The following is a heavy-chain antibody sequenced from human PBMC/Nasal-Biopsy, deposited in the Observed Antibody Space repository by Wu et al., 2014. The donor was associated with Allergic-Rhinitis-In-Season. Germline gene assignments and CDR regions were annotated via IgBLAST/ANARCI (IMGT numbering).Heavy chain of an antibody. CDR2: ISGDGSSI. J-gene: IGHJ4*02. CDR1: GFTFRSNG. D-gene: IGHD3-22*01. CDR3: ARRIDYYEDSGYFTYDY. V-gene: IGHV3-23*01. Sequence: LRLSCAASGFTFRSNGMSWVRQAPGKGLDWVASISGDGSSIYYADSVKGRFTISRDNSKNTLFLQMNSLRAEDTAVYYCARRIDYYEDSGYFTYDYWGQGTLVPVSS.